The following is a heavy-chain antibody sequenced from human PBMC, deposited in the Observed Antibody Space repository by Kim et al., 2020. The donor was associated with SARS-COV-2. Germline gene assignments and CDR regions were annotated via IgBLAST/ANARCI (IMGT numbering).Heavy chain of an antibody. Sequence: ASVKVSCKASGYTFTSYYMHWVRQAPGQGLEWMGIINPSGGSTSYAQKFQGRVTMTRDTSTSTVYMELSSLRSEDTAVYYCARDPLDGYNYGVGTLQHWGQGTLVTVSS. CDR3: ARDPLDGYNYGVGTLQH. J-gene: IGHJ1*01. D-gene: IGHD5-12*01. CDR1: GYTFTSYY. V-gene: IGHV1-46*01. CDR2: INPSGGST.